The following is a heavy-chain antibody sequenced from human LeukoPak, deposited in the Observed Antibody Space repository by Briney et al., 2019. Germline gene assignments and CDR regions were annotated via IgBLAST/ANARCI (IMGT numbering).Heavy chain of an antibody. CDR3: ARERGDSSGYQSFDY. Sequence: GASVKVSCKASGGTFSGYAISWVRQAPGQGLEWMGGIIPIFGTANYAQKFQGRVTITADESTSTAYMELSSLRSEDTAVYYCARERGDSSGYQSFDYWGQGTLVTVSS. D-gene: IGHD3-22*01. V-gene: IGHV1-69*13. J-gene: IGHJ4*02. CDR1: GGTFSGYA. CDR2: IIPIFGTA.